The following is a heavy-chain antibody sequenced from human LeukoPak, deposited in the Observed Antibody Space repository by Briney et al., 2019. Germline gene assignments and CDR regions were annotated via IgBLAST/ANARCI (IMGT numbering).Heavy chain of an antibody. CDR3: ARSDYGNDWFDP. CDR2: IIPIFGTA. V-gene: IGHV1-69*13. Sequence: SVKVSCKASGGTFSSYAISWVRQAPGQGLEWMGGIIPIFGTANYAQKFQGRVTITADESTSTAYMELSSLRSEDTAVYYCARSDYGNDWFDPWGQGTLVTVSS. D-gene: IGHD4-11*01. J-gene: IGHJ5*02. CDR1: GGTFSSYA.